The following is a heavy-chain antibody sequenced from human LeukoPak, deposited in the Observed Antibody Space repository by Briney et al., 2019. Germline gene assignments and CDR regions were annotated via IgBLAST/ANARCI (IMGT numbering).Heavy chain of an antibody. CDR3: ARDRVRSIAASGRGAFDI. J-gene: IGHJ3*02. V-gene: IGHV1-18*01. D-gene: IGHD6-6*01. CDR1: GYTFTSYG. CDR2: ISAYNGNT. Sequence: ASVKVSCKASGYTFTSYGISWVRQAPGQGLEWMGWISAYNGNTNYAQKLQGRVTMTTDTSTSTAYMELRSLRSDDTAVYYCARDRVRSIAASGRGAFDIWGQGTMVTVSS.